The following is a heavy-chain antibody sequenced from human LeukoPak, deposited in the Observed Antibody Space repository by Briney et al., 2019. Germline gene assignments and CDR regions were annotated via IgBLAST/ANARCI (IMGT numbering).Heavy chain of an antibody. CDR3: ARDAIYGNNNWFDP. CDR1: GGSISSYY. CDR2: IYYSGST. D-gene: IGHD2-21*01. V-gene: IGHV4-59*01. J-gene: IGHJ5*02. Sequence: PSETLSLTCTVSGGSISSYYWSWIRQPPGKGLEWIGYIYYSGSTNCNPSLKSRVTISVDTSKNQFSLKLSSVTAADTAVYYCARDAIYGNNNWFDPWGQGTLVTVSS.